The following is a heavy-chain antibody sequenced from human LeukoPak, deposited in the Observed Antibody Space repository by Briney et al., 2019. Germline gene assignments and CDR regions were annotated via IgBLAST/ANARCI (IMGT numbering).Heavy chain of an antibody. CDR1: GFSFSGYG. D-gene: IGHD4-11*01. CDR3: ARDFSLTTVTTDLDS. CDR2: IRYDGSNE. V-gene: IGHV3-30*02. J-gene: IGHJ4*02. Sequence: GGSLRLSCAASGFSFSGYGMHWVRQAPGKGLEWVAFIRYDGSNEYYADSVKGRFTISRDKSKNTLSLQMNGLRVEDTAVYYCARDFSLTTVTTDLDSWGQGTLVTVSS.